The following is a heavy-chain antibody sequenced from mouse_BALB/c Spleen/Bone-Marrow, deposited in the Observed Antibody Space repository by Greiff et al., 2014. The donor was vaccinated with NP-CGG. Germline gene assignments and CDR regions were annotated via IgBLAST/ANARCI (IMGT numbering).Heavy chain of an antibody. J-gene: IGHJ2*01. CDR2: IYPYNGGT. CDR3: ARIYDGYFLFDY. V-gene: IGHV1S29*02. Sequence: VQLQQPGPELVKPGASVKISCKASGYTFTDYNMHWVKQSHGQSLEWIGYIYPYNGGTGYNREFKSKATLTVDNSSSTAYMELRSLTSEDSAVYYCARIYDGYFLFDYWGQGTTLTVSS. CDR1: GYTFTDYN. D-gene: IGHD2-3*01.